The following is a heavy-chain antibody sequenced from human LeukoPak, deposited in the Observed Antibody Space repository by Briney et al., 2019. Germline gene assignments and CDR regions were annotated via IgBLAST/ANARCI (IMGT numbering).Heavy chain of an antibody. V-gene: IGHV3-23*01. Sequence: GGSLRLSCAASGFTFSSYAMSWVRQAPGKGLEAVSDISGSGGSTYYADSVKGRFTISRDNTKNTLYLQMNSLRAEDTAVYFFASFIVLIFPPSPTLDYWGRSSLVTVSS. D-gene: IGHD2/OR15-2a*01. CDR2: ISGSGGST. CDR3: ASFIVLIFPPSPTLDY. J-gene: IGHJ4*02. CDR1: GFTFSSYA.